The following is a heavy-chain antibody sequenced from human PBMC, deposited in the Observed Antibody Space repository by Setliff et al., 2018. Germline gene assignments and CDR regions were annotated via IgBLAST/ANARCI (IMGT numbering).Heavy chain of an antibody. CDR2: INPNSGGT. D-gene: IGHD3-22*01. CDR3: ARDLDYQYYYDSSGRDAFDI. CDR1: GYTFTGYS. J-gene: IGHJ3*02. V-gene: IGHV1-2*06. Sequence: ASVKVSCKASGYTFTGYSMHWVRQAPGQGLEWMGRINPNSGGTNYAQKFQGRVTMTTDTSTSTAYMELRSLRSDDTAVYYCARDLDYQYYYDSSGRDAFDIWGQGTMVTVSS.